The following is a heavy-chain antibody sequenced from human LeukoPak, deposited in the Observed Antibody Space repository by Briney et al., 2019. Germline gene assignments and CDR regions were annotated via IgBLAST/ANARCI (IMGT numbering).Heavy chain of an antibody. D-gene: IGHD3-10*01. CDR1: GYTFTSYG. J-gene: IGHJ4*02. V-gene: IGHV1-18*01. CDR2: ISAYNGNT. Sequence: GASVKVSCKASGYTFTSYGISWVRQAPGQGLECMGWISAYNGNTNYAQKLQGRVTMTTDTSTSTAYMELSRLRSDDTAVYYCARLLWFGELLPLGYWGQGTLVTVSS. CDR3: ARLLWFGELLPLGY.